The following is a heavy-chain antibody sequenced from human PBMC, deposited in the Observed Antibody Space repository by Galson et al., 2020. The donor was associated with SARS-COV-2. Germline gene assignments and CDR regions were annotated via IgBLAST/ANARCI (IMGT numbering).Heavy chain of an antibody. CDR3: ARAVIWFGELLEPDAFDI. V-gene: IGHV4-30-4*07. CDR1: GGSISSGGYS. D-gene: IGHD3-10*01. CDR2: IYYSGST. J-gene: IGHJ3*02. Sequence: SETLSLTCAVSGGSISSGGYSWSWIRQPPGKGLEWIGYIYYSGSTYYNPSLKSRVTISVDTSKNQFSLKLSSVTAADTAVYYCARAVIWFGELLEPDAFDIWGQGTMVTVSS.